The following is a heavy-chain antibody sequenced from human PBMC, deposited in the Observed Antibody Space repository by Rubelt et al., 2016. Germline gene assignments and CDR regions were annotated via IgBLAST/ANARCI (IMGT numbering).Heavy chain of an antibody. CDR1: GFTFSSCH. Sequence: GFTFSSCHMHWVRQAPGKGLEWVSVIYSGGSTYYADSVKGRFTISRDNSKNTLYLQMNSLRAEDTAVYYCGRAPSNYYLDCWGQGTLVTVSS. V-gene: IGHV3-53*01. CDR2: IYSGGST. CDR3: GRAPSNYYLDC. J-gene: IGHJ4*02.